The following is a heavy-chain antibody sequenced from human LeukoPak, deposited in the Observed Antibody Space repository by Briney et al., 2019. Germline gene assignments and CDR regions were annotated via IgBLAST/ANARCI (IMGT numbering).Heavy chain of an antibody. Sequence: GGSLRLSCAASGFTFSSYEMNWVRQAPGKGLEWVSYISSSGSTIYYADSVKGRFTIYGDNAKNSLYLQMNSLRAEDTAVYYCAELGITMIGGVWGKGTTVTISS. D-gene: IGHD3-10*02. V-gene: IGHV3-48*03. J-gene: IGHJ6*04. CDR2: ISSSGSTI. CDR3: AELGITMIGGV. CDR1: GFTFSSYE.